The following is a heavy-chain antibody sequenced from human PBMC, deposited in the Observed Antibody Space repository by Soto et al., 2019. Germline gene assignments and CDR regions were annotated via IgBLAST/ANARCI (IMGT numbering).Heavy chain of an antibody. D-gene: IGHD5-12*01. Sequence: GGSLRLSCAASGFTFSSYSMNWVRQAPGKGLEWVSYISSSSSTIYYADSVKGRFTISRDNAKNSLYLQMNSLRDEDTAVYYCARDRDDSGYDTDFDYWGQGTLVTVSS. CDR3: ARDRDDSGYDTDFDY. CDR1: GFTFSSYS. V-gene: IGHV3-48*02. CDR2: ISSSSSTI. J-gene: IGHJ4*02.